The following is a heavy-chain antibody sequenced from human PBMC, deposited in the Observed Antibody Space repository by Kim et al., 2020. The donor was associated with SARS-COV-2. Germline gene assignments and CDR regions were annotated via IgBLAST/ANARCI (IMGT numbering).Heavy chain of an antibody. Sequence: ASVKVSCKASGYTFTSYAMNWVRQAPGQGLEWMGWINTNTGNPTYAQGFTGRFVFSLDTSVSTAYLQISSLKAEDTAVYYCARSITAMGIAYNWFDPWGQGTLVTVSS. CDR2: INTNTGNP. CDR3: ARSITAMGIAYNWFDP. V-gene: IGHV7-4-1*02. CDR1: GYTFTSYA. D-gene: IGHD5-18*01. J-gene: IGHJ5*02.